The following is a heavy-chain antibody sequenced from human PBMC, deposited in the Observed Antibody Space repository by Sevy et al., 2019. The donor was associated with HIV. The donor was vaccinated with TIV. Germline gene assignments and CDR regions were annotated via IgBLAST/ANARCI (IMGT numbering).Heavy chain of an antibody. Sequence: GESLKISCKASGYTFTTYGITWVRQAPGQGLEWMGWISAYNGNTNYTQKIQGRVTMTTDTSTSTAYMELRSLRSDDTAVYYCARGGDYYESSRYYPGRVFDIWGQGTMVTVSS. CDR3: ARGGDYYESSRYYPGRVFDI. D-gene: IGHD3-22*01. V-gene: IGHV1-18*01. CDR2: ISAYNGNT. J-gene: IGHJ3*02. CDR1: GYTFTTYG.